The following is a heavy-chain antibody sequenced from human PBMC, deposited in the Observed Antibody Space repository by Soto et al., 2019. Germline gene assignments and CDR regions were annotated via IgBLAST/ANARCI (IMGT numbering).Heavy chain of an antibody. CDR2: IKQDGSEK. Sequence: LRLSCAASEFTFSSYWMSWVRQAPGKGLEWVANIKQDGSEKYYVDSVKGRFTISRDNAKNSLYLQMNSLRAEDTAVYYCARDPIVLMVYAPRDYYYCYGMDVWGQGTTVTVSS. D-gene: IGHD2-8*01. V-gene: IGHV3-7*01. CDR3: ARDPIVLMVYAPRDYYYCYGMDV. J-gene: IGHJ6*02. CDR1: EFTFSSYW.